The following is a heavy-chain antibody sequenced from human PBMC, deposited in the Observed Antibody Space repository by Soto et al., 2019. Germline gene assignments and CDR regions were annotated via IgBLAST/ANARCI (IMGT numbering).Heavy chain of an antibody. J-gene: IGHJ4*02. Sequence: QITLKESGPTLVKPTQTLTLTCTFSGFSLSTSGVGVVWLRQPPGKALQWLALVYWDDDKRYSQSLKSRLTITQDTSKNQVVLTMNNMDHVDTATYYCENSSSRWPLGYWGQGALVTVSS. CDR3: ENSSSRWPLGY. D-gene: IGHD4-17*01. CDR2: VYWDDDK. CDR1: GFSLSTSGVG. V-gene: IGHV2-5*02.